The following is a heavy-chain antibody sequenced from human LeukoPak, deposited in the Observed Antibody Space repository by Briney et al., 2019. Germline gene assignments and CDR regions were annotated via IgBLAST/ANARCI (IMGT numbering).Heavy chain of an antibody. Sequence: GASVKVSCKASGYTFTGYYMHWVRQAPGQGLEWMGWMNPNSGNTGYAQKFQGRVTITRNTSISTAYMELSSLRSEDTAVYYCARGLLGGPIDYWGQGTLVTVSS. CDR1: GYTFTGYY. CDR3: ARGLLGGPIDY. J-gene: IGHJ4*02. D-gene: IGHD7-27*01. V-gene: IGHV1-8*03. CDR2: MNPNSGNT.